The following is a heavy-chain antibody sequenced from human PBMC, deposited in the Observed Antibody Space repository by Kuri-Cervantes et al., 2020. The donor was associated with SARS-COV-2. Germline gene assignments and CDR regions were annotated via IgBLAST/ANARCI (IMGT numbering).Heavy chain of an antibody. D-gene: IGHD3-22*01. CDR2: IYYSGIP. V-gene: IGHV4-59*01. CDR1: GGPTSSYN. Sequence: GSLRLSCTVSGGPTSSYNWSWFRRPPGKGLEWIGYIYYSGIPNYNPSLKSRVTISVDTSKNQFSLKRSSVTAADTAVYYCARVSANYYDRSGYITTALSYFDYWGQGTLVTVSS. J-gene: IGHJ4*02. CDR3: ARVSANYYDRSGYITTALSYFDY.